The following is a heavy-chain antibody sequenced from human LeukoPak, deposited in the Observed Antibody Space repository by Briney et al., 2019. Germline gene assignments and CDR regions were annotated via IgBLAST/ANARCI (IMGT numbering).Heavy chain of an antibody. D-gene: IGHD3-10*01. J-gene: IGHJ4*02. CDR2: ISSSSSYI. Sequence: GGSLRLSCAASGFTFSSYSMNWVRQAPWKGLEWVSSISSSSSYIYYADSVKGRFTISRDNAKNSLYLQMNSLRAEDTAVYYCARVWQEYYFDYWGQGTLVTVSS. CDR1: GFTFSSYS. CDR3: ARVWQEYYFDY. V-gene: IGHV3-21*01.